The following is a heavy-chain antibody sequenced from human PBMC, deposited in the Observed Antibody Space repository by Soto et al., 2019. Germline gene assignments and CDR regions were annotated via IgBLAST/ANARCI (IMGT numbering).Heavy chain of an antibody. CDR3: ARADYGDYRAILFWYFDL. V-gene: IGHV2-5*02. D-gene: IGHD4-17*01. Sequence: QITLKESGPTLVKPTQTLTLTFTFSGFSLSASGVGVGWIRQPPGKALEWLALIYWDDDKRYSPSLKSRLTITKGTSKDQVVLTMTNMDPVDTATYYCARADYGDYRAILFWYFDLWGRGTLLTVSS. J-gene: IGHJ2*01. CDR1: GFSLSASGVG. CDR2: IYWDDDK.